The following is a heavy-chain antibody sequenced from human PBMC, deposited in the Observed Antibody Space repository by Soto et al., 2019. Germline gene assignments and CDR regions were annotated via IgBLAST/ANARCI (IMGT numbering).Heavy chain of an antibody. CDR2: ISSNGGST. D-gene: IGHD3-10*01. CDR1: GFTFSSYA. Sequence: GGSLRLSCAASGFTFSSYAMHWVRQAPGKGLEYVSAISSNGGSTYYANSVKGRFTISRDNSKNTLYLQMGSLRAEDMAVYYCVTGYYGKYYFDYWGQGTLVTVSS. CDR3: VTGYYGKYYFDY. J-gene: IGHJ4*02. V-gene: IGHV3-64*01.